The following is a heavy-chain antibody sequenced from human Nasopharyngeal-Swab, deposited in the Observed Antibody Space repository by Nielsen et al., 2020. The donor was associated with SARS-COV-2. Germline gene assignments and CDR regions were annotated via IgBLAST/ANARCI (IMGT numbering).Heavy chain of an antibody. CDR1: GFTFTDYV. CDR2: ISTTSDYI. J-gene: IGHJ4*02. D-gene: IGHD6-13*01. V-gene: IGHV3-21*04. CDR3: AKDSSSWDGRGY. Sequence: GESLKISCAASGFTFTDYVMNWVRQAPGKGLEWVSSISTTSDYIYYADSVKGRFTISRDNARNSLHLQMNSLRAEDTAVYYCAKDSSSWDGRGYWGQGTLVTVSS.